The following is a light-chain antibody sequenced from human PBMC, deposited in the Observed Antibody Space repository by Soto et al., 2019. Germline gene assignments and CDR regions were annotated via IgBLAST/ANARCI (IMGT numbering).Light chain of an antibody. V-gene: IGKV1-5*01. CDR2: DAS. J-gene: IGKJ2*01. CDR3: QQYNSYPS. Sequence: DMQMTQSPSTLSASVGDRVTITCRASQSLSSWLAWYQQKPGKAPKLLIYDASSLESGVPRRFSGSGSGTEFTLTISSLQPEDFATYYCQQYNSYPSFGQGTKLEIK. CDR1: QSLSSW.